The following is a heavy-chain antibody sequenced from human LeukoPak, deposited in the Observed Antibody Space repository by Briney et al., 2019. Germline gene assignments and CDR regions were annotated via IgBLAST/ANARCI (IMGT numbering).Heavy chain of an antibody. CDR1: GFTFSSYW. V-gene: IGHV3-74*01. Sequence: GGSLRLSCAASGFTFSSYWMHWVRQAPGKGLVWVSRINSDGSSTRYADSVKGRLTISRDNAKNTLYLQMNSLRAEDTAVYYCARDLGQYYDTSDNWFDPWGQGTLVTVSS. CDR3: ARDLGQYYDTSDNWFDP. J-gene: IGHJ5*02. CDR2: INSDGSST. D-gene: IGHD3-22*01.